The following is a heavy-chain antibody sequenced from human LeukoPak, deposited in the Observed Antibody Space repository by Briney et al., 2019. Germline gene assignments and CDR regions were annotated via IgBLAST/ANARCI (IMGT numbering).Heavy chain of an antibody. J-gene: IGHJ3*02. CDR1: GYTFTSYG. CDR2: ISAYNGNT. Sequence: ASVKVSCKASGYTFTSYGISWVRQAPGQGLEWMGRISAYNGNTNYAQKLQGRVTMTTDTSTSTAYMELRSLRSDDTAVYYCARDSRWLSLKADAFDIWGQGTMVTVSS. CDR3: ARDSRWLSLKADAFDI. D-gene: IGHD3-22*01. V-gene: IGHV1-18*01.